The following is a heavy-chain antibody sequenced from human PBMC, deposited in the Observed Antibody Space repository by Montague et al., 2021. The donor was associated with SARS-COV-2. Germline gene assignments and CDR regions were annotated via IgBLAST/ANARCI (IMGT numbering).Heavy chain of an antibody. CDR3: ARQLPSYCATNKCYPYYFDG. CDR2: ISYTGRT. Sequence: SETLSLTCTVSGGSISSPDYYWGWIRPSPGKGLEWIGSISYTGRTYYNPSLRSRVSFSMDTSKNHFSLSLSTVTVADTAVYFCARQLPSYCATNKCYPYYFDGWGQGALVTVSS. V-gene: IGHV4-39*01. J-gene: IGHJ4*02. CDR1: GGSISSPDYY. D-gene: IGHD2-8*01.